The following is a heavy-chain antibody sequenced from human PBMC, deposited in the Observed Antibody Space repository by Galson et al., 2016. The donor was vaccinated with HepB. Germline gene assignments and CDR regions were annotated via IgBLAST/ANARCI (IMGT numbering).Heavy chain of an antibody. CDR2: ISGSGAST. CDR1: GFTFSTYR. CDR3: SKDVNYDSSSYYYVY. D-gene: IGHD3-22*01. J-gene: IGHJ4*02. Sequence: SLRLSCAASGFTFSTYRMNWVRQAPGKGLEWVSAISGSGASTYYADSVKGRFTISRDNSKSTLYLQMNSLRAEDTAVYYCSKDVNYDSSSYYYVYWGQGTLVTVSS. V-gene: IGHV3-23*01.